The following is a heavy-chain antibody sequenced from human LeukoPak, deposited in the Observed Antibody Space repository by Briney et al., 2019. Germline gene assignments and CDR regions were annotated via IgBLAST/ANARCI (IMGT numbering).Heavy chain of an antibody. CDR1: GGSISSSSYY. CDR2: IHYGGST. Sequence: SETLSLTCTVSGGSISSSSYYWGWIRQPPGKGLEWIGSIHYGGSTYYNPSLKSRVTLSVDTSKNQFSLELSSVTAADTAVYYCASAIQYYYYMDVWGKGTTVTVSS. CDR3: ASAIQYYYYMDV. V-gene: IGHV4-39*01. D-gene: IGHD2-2*01. J-gene: IGHJ6*03.